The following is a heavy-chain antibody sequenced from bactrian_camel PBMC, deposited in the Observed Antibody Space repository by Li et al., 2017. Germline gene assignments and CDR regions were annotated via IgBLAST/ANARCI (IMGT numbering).Heavy chain of an antibody. D-gene: IGHD6*01. J-gene: IGHJ6*01. CDR2: IDSDGST. CDR1: GVSVTANC. CDR3: AADAAGTVVAGTAFGY. V-gene: IGHV3S53*01. Sequence: HVQLVESGGGSVQAGGSLRLSCAASGVSVTANCMGWFRQAPGKEREGVAAIDSDGSTSYADSVKGRFTISRDNAKNTLSLQVNSLKPEDTAVYYCAADAAGTVVAGTAFGYWGQGTQVTVS.